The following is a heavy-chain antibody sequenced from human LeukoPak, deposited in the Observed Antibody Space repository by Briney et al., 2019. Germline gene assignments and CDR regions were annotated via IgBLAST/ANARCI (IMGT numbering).Heavy chain of an antibody. Sequence: ASVKVSCKASGYTFTGYYMHWVRQAPGQGLEWMGWINPNSGGTNYAQKFQGRVTMTRDTSISTAYMELSRLRSDDTAVYYCARASLDCSSTSCYKDYYYYYMDVWGKGTTVTVSS. D-gene: IGHD2-2*02. CDR2: INPNSGGT. J-gene: IGHJ6*03. CDR1: GYTFTGYY. CDR3: ARASLDCSSTSCYKDYYYYYMDV. V-gene: IGHV1-2*02.